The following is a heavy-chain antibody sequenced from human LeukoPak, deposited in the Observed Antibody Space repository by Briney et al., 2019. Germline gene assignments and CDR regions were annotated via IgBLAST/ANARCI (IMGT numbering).Heavy chain of an antibody. J-gene: IGHJ6*03. V-gene: IGHV4-61*02. CDR2: IYTSGST. CDR3: ARRVVPAAHPHYYYYYMDV. D-gene: IGHD2-2*01. CDR1: GGSISSGSYY. Sequence: SETLSLTCTVSGGSISSGSYYWSWIRQPAGKGLEWIGRIYTSGSTNYNPSLKSRVTISVDTSKNQFSLKLSSVTAADTAVYYCARRVVPAAHPHYYYYYMDVWGKGTTVTVSS.